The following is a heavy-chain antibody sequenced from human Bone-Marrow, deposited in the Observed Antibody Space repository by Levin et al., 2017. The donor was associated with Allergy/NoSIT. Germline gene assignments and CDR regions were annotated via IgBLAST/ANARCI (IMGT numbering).Heavy chain of an antibody. V-gene: IGHV1-69*13. Sequence: SVKVSCKTSGGTFSSYSLSWVRQAPGQGLEWMGAITPTSATTNYAQKFQGRVTITADESTSTAYLDLSSLTSDDTAVYYCARSNHPYGGPPYYYYYGMDLWGQGTTVTVSS. CDR2: ITPTSATT. CDR1: GGTFSSYS. J-gene: IGHJ6*02. CDR3: ARSNHPYGGPPYYYYYGMDL. D-gene: IGHD4-23*01.